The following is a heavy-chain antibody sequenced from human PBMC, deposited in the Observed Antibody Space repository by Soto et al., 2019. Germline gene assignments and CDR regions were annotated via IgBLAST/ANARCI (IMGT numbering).Heavy chain of an antibody. CDR2: MSGGGGST. D-gene: IGHD3-9*01. J-gene: IGHJ5*02. V-gene: IGHV3-23*01. Sequence: GGSLRLSCAASGFTFSSYAMTWVRQAPGKGLEWVSAMSGGGGSTYYADSVKGRFTISRDNSKSTLYLQMNSLRAEDTAVYYFSKIAYYDILSGSRKFNWFDPWGQGTLVTVSS. CDR3: SKIAYYDILSGSRKFNWFDP. CDR1: GFTFSSYA.